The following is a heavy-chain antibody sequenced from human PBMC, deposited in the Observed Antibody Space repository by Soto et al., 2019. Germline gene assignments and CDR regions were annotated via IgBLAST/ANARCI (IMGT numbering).Heavy chain of an antibody. D-gene: IGHD2-15*01. J-gene: IGHJ4*03. Sequence: EGSLRRSCAPSVFTFSIYSMNCVRQSPGKWLEWVSSISSSSSYIYYADSVKGRFTISRDNAKNSLYLQMNSLRAEDTAVYYSARDPSRLTPIDSFDKWCQGTMVNVSS. CDR1: VFTFSIYS. CDR3: ARDPSRLTPIDSFDK. CDR2: ISSSSSYI. V-gene: IGHV3-21*01.